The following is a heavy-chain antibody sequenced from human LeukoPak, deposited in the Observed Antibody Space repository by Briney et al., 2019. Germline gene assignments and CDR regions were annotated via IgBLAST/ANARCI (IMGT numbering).Heavy chain of an antibody. CDR2: IYYSGST. Sequence: SETLSLTCTVSGGSISSYYWSWIRQPPGKGLGWIGYIYYSGSTNYNPSLKSRVTISVDTSKNQFSLKLSSVTAADTAVYYCARLPARRIAARHTFDYWGQGTLVTVSS. CDR3: ARLPARRIAARHTFDY. CDR1: GGSISSYY. D-gene: IGHD6-6*01. J-gene: IGHJ4*02. V-gene: IGHV4-59*08.